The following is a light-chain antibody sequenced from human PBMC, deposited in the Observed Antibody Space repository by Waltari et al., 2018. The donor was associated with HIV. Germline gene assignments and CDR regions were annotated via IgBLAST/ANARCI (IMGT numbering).Light chain of an antibody. Sequence: SYELTQPPSVSVSPGQTASIPCSGDNLGDKYACWYQQKPGQSPVLVIYQDSKRPSGIPERFSGSNSGKTATLTISGTQAMDEADYYCQAWDSSTDVVFGGGTKLTVL. CDR1: NLGDKY. CDR2: QDS. V-gene: IGLV3-1*01. CDR3: QAWDSSTDVV. J-gene: IGLJ2*01.